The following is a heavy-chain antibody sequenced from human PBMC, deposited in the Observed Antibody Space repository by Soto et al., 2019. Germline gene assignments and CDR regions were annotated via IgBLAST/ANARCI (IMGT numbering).Heavy chain of an antibody. CDR2: ISYDGNNK. V-gene: IGHV3-30*18. CDR1: GFTFSSYG. D-gene: IGHD6-6*01. Sequence: SLRLSCAASGFTFSSYGMHWVRQAPGKGLEWVAVISYDGNNKYYADSVKGRFTISRDNSKNTLYLQMNSLRAEDTAVYYCAKDDQGVGYSSSSATLDYWGQGTLVTVSS. CDR3: AKDDQGVGYSSSSATLDY. J-gene: IGHJ4*02.